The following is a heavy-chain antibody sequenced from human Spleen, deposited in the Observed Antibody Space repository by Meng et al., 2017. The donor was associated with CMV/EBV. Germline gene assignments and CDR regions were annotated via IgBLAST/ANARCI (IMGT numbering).Heavy chain of an antibody. D-gene: IGHD4-23*01. Sequence: FGTYGRHWVRQPPGKGLEWVAFIRHDGSIQYHADSVEGRFTISRDNSKNTLSLQMNSLRAEDTVVYYCARDSSRAMVVTPVGIVDYWGQGTLVTVSS. CDR3: ARDSSRAMVVTPVGIVDY. CDR1: FGTYG. J-gene: IGHJ4*02. V-gene: IGHV3-30*02. CDR2: IRHDGSIQ.